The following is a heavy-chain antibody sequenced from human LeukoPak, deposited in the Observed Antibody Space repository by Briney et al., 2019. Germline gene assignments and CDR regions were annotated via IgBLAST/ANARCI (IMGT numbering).Heavy chain of an antibody. D-gene: IGHD5-24*01. CDR3: ARRAGRWLQLHLDY. Sequence: GRSLRLSCAASGFTFSSYAMHWVRQAPGKGLEWVAVISYDGSNKYYADSVKGRFTISRDNSKNTLYLQMNSLRAEDTAVYYCARRAGRWLQLHLDYWGQGTLVTVSS. J-gene: IGHJ4*02. CDR1: GFTFSSYA. CDR2: ISYDGSNK. V-gene: IGHV3-30*04.